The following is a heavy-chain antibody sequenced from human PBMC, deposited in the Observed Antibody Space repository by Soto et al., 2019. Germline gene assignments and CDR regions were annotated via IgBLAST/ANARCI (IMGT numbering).Heavy chain of an antibody. D-gene: IGHD4-17*01. J-gene: IGHJ6*02. Sequence: QVQLQESGPGLVKPSQTLSLTCTVSGGSISSGGYYWSWIRQHPGKGLEWIGYIYYSGSTYYNPSLKSRVTISVDTSKNQFSLKLSSVTAADTAVYYCARVAPTDDYGDYVDYYYGMDVWGQGTTVTVSS. V-gene: IGHV4-31*03. CDR2: IYYSGST. CDR1: GGSISSGGYY. CDR3: ARVAPTDDYGDYVDYYYGMDV.